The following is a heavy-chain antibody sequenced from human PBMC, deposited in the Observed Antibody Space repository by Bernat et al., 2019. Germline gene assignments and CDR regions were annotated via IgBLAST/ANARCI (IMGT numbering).Heavy chain of an antibody. CDR3: TKDKSFCSGGSCYTFDY. Sequence: SFSDFGMHWVRQAPGKGLEWVAVISYDGSQKNYADSVKGRFTIPKDNSKNTLYLEMNSLRAEDTAMYFCTKDKSFCSGGSCYTFDYWGQGTLVTVSS. J-gene: IGHJ4*02. CDR2: ISYDGSQK. D-gene: IGHD2-15*01. CDR1: SFSDFG. V-gene: IGHV3-30*18.